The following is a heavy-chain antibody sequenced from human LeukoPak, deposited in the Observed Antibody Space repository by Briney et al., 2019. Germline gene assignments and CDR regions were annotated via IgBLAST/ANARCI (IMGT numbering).Heavy chain of an antibody. V-gene: IGHV1-18*01. Sequence: GASVKVSCKASGYTFSSYGISWVRQAPGQGLEWMGWSSGYNGDRNYAQKFQGRVTLTTDTSTSTAYMELRSLRSDDTAVYYCARSIAVAGTLVGYWGQGTLVTVSS. D-gene: IGHD6-19*01. CDR3: ARSIAVAGTLVGY. J-gene: IGHJ4*02. CDR2: SSGYNGDR. CDR1: GYTFSSYG.